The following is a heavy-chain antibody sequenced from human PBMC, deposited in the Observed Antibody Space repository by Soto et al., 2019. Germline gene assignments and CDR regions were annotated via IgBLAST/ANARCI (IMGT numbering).Heavy chain of an antibody. V-gene: IGHV1-18*01. CDR3: ARDLCSGGSCYSAVPFDY. J-gene: IGHJ4*02. Sequence: ASVKVSCKASGYTFTSYGISWVRQAPGQGLEWMGWISAYNGNTNYAQKLQGRVTMTTDTSTSTAYMELRSLRSDDTAVYYCARDLCSGGSCYSAVPFDYWGQGTLVTVSS. D-gene: IGHD2-15*01. CDR1: GYTFTSYG. CDR2: ISAYNGNT.